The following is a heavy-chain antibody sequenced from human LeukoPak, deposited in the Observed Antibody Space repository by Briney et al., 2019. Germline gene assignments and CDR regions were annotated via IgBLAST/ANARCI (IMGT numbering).Heavy chain of an antibody. CDR3: VLMPGN. D-gene: IGHD2-2*01. V-gene: IGHV4-61*02. J-gene: IGHJ4*02. Sequence: PSQTLSLTCTVSGGSISSGSYYWSWIRQPAGKGLEWIGRFYTSGSTFYNPSLKSRVTISVDTSKKQFSLRLTSVTAADTAVYYCVLMPGNWGQGILVAVSS. CDR1: GGSISSGSYY. CDR2: FYTSGST.